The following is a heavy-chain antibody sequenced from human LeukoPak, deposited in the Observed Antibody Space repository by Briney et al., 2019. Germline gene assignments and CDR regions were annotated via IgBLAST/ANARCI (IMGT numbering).Heavy chain of an antibody. D-gene: IGHD6-13*01. CDR1: GLSFSSYN. V-gene: IGHV3-48*01. CDR2: ITANNTTR. Sequence: GGSLRLSXTASGLSFSSYNMNWVRQAPGKGPEWVAYITANNTTRYYADSVKGRFTISRDNAKKTLFLQMNSLRAEDTAVYSCAAASAFSSSWRSWGQGTVVTVSS. J-gene: IGHJ5*02. CDR3: AAASAFSSSWRS.